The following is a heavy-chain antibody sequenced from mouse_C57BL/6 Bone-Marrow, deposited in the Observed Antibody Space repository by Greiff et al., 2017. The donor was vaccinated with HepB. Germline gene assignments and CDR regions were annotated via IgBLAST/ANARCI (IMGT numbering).Heavy chain of an antibody. J-gene: IGHJ2*01. CDR1: GFNIKDDS. Sequence: VQLQQSGAELVRPGASVKLSCTASGFNIKDDSMHWVKQRPEQGLEWIGWIDPENGDTEYASKFQGKATITADTSSNTAYLQLSSLTSEDTAVYYCTLLPYYFDYWGQGTTLTVSS. V-gene: IGHV14-4*01. CDR3: TLLPYYFDY. CDR2: IDPENGDT. D-gene: IGHD2-1*01.